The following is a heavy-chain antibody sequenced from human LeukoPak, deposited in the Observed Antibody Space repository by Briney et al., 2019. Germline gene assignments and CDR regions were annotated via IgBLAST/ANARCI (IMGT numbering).Heavy chain of an antibody. V-gene: IGHV3-21*01. J-gene: IGHJ4*02. CDR3: ASIYGDHAVDF. CDR2: ISSGSSYI. Sequence: GGSLRLSCAASGFTFSTYSMNWVRQAPGKGLEWLSSISSGSSYISYADSVKGRFTVSRDNAKNSLYLQMNSLRAEDTAVYYCASIYGDHAVDFWGQGTLVTVSS. D-gene: IGHD4-17*01. CDR1: GFTFSTYS.